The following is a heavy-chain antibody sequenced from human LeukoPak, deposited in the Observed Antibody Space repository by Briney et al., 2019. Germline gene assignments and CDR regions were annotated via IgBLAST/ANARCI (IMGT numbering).Heavy chain of an antibody. CDR3: ARENVNRGSSWGYDYFGMDV. J-gene: IGHJ6*02. Sequence: GASVNVSCKASGYTFTSSYDINWVRQAPGQGREWMGWMNPYSGITGYPQKFQGRVTMTRDTSISTAYMELSSLTSEDTAVYFCARENVNRGSSWGYDYFGMDVWGQGTAVTVSS. CDR1: GYTFTSSYD. D-gene: IGHD6-13*01. CDR2: MNPYSGIT. V-gene: IGHV1-8*01.